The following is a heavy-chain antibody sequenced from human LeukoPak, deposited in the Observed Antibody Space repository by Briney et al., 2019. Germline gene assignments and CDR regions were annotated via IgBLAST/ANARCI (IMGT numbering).Heavy chain of an antibody. CDR1: GFAFSTYS. CDR3: ARVGGGSHYFDY. CDR2: ITSTSGYI. D-gene: IGHD1-26*01. Sequence: GESLRLSCAASGFAFSTYSMNWVRQAPGKGLEWVSSITSTSGYIYYAESVKGRFSISRDNAKNSLYQQMNSLRAEDTVVYYCARVGGGSHYFDYWGQGTLATVSS. J-gene: IGHJ4*02. V-gene: IGHV3-21*01.